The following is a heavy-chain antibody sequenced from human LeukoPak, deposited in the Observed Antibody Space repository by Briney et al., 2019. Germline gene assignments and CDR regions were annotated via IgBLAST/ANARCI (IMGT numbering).Heavy chain of an antibody. Sequence: SETLSLTCAVYGGSFTTYYSSWFRQPPGKGLEWIGEINQSGVTHYNPSLKSRLTISGDTSKNQFSLKLSSVTAADTAVYYCVRGRGWERSWGQGTLVTVSS. CDR3: VRGRGWERS. J-gene: IGHJ4*02. V-gene: IGHV4-34*01. D-gene: IGHD1-26*01. CDR1: GGSFTTYY. CDR2: INQSGVT.